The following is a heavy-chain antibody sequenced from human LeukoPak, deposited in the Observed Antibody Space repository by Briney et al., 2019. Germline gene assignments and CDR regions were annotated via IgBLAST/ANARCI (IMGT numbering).Heavy chain of an antibody. CDR2: IYHSGST. J-gene: IGHJ4*02. D-gene: IGHD3-22*01. CDR1: DYSISSGYY. V-gene: IGHV4-38-2*02. Sequence: KPSETLSLTCTVSDYSISSGYYWGWIRQPPGKGLEWIGSIYHSGSTYYNPSLKSRVTISVDTSKNQFSLKLSSVTAADTAVYYCASSIVVVIYWGQGTLVTVSS. CDR3: ASSIVVVIY.